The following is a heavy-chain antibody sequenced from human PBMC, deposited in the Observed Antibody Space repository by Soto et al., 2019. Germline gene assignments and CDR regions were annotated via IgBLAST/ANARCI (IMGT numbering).Heavy chain of an antibody. CDR1: GGTFSSYA. D-gene: IGHD3-22*01. V-gene: IGHV1-69*13. J-gene: IGHJ4*02. CDR3: ARDLYYYDSSGYYDY. CDR2: IIPIFGTA. Sequence: SVKVSCKASGGTFSSYAISWVRQAPGQGLEWMGGIIPIFGTANYAQKFQGRVTITADESTSTAYMELSSLRSEDTAVYYCARDLYYYDSSGYYDYWGQGTLVTVSS.